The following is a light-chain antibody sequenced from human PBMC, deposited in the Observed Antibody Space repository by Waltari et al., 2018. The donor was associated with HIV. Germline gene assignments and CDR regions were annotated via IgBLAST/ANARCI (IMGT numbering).Light chain of an antibody. J-gene: IGLJ2*01. CDR1: ASNIGADYR. Sequence: VLTQPPSVSGAPGQRVNISCAGSASNIGADYRVHWYRPFPGSAPKLPLFANPFRPSGVPDRFSGSRSGTSASLAISGLQTEDEADYFCQSYDKFLSAWIFGGGTRVTVL. CDR3: QSYDKFLSAWI. V-gene: IGLV1-40*01. CDR2: ANP.